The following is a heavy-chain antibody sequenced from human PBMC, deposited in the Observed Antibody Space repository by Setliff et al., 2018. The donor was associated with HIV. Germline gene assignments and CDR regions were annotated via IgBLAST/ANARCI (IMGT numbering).Heavy chain of an antibody. D-gene: IGHD6-13*01. CDR2: ISGSGGST. V-gene: IGHV3-23*01. J-gene: IGHJ4*02. CDR3: TKTMYSSRWSGFDY. Sequence: PGGSLRLSCAASGFTSRTYVMSWVRQAPGKGLEWVSGISGSGGSTYYADSVKGRFTISRDNSKNTLYLQMNSLRVEDTAVYYCTKTMYSSRWSGFDYWGQGTLVTVSS. CDR1: GFTSRTYV.